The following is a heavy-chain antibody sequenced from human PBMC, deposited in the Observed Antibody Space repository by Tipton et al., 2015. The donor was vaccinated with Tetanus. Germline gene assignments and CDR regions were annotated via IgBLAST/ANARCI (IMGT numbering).Heavy chain of an antibody. Sequence: VQLVQSGAEVKKPGESLNISCKASGYNFATFWIGWVRQKPGKGLEGLGIIFPGGSAVSYSPTFEGQVPISADKSTTTAYLRWDRVKVSDTAVYYCARHGWGTSYSWFDPWGPGTRVTVSS. CDR3: ARHGWGTSYSWFDP. V-gene: IGHV5-51*01. CDR2: IFPGGSAV. CDR1: GYNFATFW. D-gene: IGHD6-6*01. J-gene: IGHJ5*02.